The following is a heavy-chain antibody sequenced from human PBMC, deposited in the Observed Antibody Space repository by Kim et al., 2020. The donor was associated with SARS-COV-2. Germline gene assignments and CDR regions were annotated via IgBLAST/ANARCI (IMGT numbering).Heavy chain of an antibody. J-gene: IGHJ5*02. CDR1: GGSFSGYY. V-gene: IGHV4-34*01. CDR2: INHSGST. CDR3: ARGLDLGYCSSTSCSGWFDP. Sequence: SETLSLTCAVYGGSFSGYYWSWIRQPPGKGLEWIGEINHSGSTNYNPSLKSRVTISVDTSKNQFSLKLSSVTAADTAVYYCARGLDLGYCSSTSCSGWFDPWGQGTLVTVSS. D-gene: IGHD2-2*01.